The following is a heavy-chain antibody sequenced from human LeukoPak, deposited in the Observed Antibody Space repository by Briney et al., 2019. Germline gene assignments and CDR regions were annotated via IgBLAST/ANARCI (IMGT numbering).Heavy chain of an antibody. CDR1: GFTFSGSA. V-gene: IGHV3-73*01. J-gene: IGHJ4*02. D-gene: IGHD6-13*01. CDR3: TGLGIAAAGKDY. Sequence: TGGSLRLSCAASGFTFSGSAIHWGRQASGKGLEWVGRIRSKANNYATEYGASVKGRFTISRDDLKNTAYLQMSSLKSEDTAVYYCTGLGIAAAGKDYWGQGTLVTVSS. CDR2: IRSKANNYAT.